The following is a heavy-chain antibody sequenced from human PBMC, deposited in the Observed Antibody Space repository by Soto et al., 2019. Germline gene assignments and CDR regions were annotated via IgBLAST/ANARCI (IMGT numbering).Heavy chain of an antibody. CDR2: ISYDGSNK. D-gene: IGHD2-2*01. V-gene: IGHV3-30*18. CDR1: GFTFSSYG. J-gene: IGHJ6*02. CDR3: AKDAVGYCSSTSCHYYYYYGMDV. Sequence: GGSLRLSCAASGFTFSSYGMHWVRQAPGKGLEWVAVISYDGSNKYYADSVKGRFTISRDNSKNTLYLQMNSLRAEDTAVYYCAKDAVGYCSSTSCHYYYYYGMDVWGQGTTVTVSS.